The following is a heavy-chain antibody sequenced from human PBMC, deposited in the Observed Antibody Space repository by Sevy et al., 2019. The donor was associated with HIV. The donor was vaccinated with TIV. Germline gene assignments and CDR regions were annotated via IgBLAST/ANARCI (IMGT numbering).Heavy chain of an antibody. CDR3: AKEYYYDSSGSVGAFDI. D-gene: IGHD3-22*01. V-gene: IGHV3-23*01. CDR1: GFTFSSYA. J-gene: IGHJ3*02. CDR2: ISGSGGST. Sequence: GGSLRLSCAASGFTFSSYAMSWVRQAPGKGLEWVSAISGSGGSTYYADSVKGRFTISRDNSKNTVYLQMNSLRAEDRAVYYCAKEYYYDSSGSVGAFDIWGQGTMVTVSS.